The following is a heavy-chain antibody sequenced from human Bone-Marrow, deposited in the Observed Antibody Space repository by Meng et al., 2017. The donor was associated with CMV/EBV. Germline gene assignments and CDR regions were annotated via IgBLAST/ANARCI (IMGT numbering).Heavy chain of an antibody. CDR1: GLSVSGSA. CDR3: ARILRGDFWSGYYYYYYYGMDV. J-gene: IGHJ6*02. CDR2: IKQDGSEK. V-gene: IGHV3-7*03. Sequence: GESLKISCAASGLSVSGSAIHWVRQAPGKGLEWVANIKQDGSEKYYVDSVKGRFTISRDNAKNSLYLQMNSLRAEDTAVYYCARILRGDFWSGYYYYYYYGMDVWGQGTTVTVSS. D-gene: IGHD3-3*01.